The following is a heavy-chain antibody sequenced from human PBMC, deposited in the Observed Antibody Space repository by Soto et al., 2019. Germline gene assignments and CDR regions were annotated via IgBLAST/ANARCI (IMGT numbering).Heavy chain of an antibody. CDR1: GGSIRSYY. Sequence: PSETLSLTCTVSGGSIRSYYWSWIRQPPGKGLEWIGYIYYSGSTNYNPSLKSRVTISVDTSKNQFSLKLSSVTAADTAVYYCARVSAAGFFFDYWGRGTLVTVSS. CDR3: ARVSAAGFFFDY. CDR2: IYYSGST. D-gene: IGHD6-13*01. V-gene: IGHV4-59*01. J-gene: IGHJ4*02.